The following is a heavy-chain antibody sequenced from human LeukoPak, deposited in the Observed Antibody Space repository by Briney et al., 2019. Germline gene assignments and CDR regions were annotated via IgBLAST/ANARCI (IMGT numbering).Heavy chain of an antibody. J-gene: IGHJ4*02. CDR3: AKDHYYDSSGYSQGEPAGLIDY. V-gene: IGHV3-30*18. CDR2: ISYDGSNK. Sequence: GGSLKLSCEASGFTFSSYGMHWVRQAPGKGLEWVAVISYDGSNKYYADSVKGRFTISRDNSKNTLYLQMNSLRAEDTAVYYCAKDHYYDSSGYSQGEPAGLIDYWGQGTLVTVSS. D-gene: IGHD3-22*01. CDR1: GFTFSSYG.